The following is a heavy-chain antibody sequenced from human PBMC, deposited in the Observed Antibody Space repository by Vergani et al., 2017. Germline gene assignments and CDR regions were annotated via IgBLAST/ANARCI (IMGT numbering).Heavy chain of an antibody. CDR3: GRVADFYGLGSRLLDL. V-gene: IGHV4-30-2*01. CDR1: SGSISSGGYS. Sequence: QLQLQESGSGLVKPSQTLSLTCAVSSGSISSGGYSWSWIRQPPGKELEWIGYMCHSGSTNYNPSLETRVTIAGDTSKNQFSLKLNSVTAADTAVYYCGRVADFYGLGSRLLDLWGQGILVTVSS. J-gene: IGHJ5*02. D-gene: IGHD3-10*01. CDR2: MCHSGST.